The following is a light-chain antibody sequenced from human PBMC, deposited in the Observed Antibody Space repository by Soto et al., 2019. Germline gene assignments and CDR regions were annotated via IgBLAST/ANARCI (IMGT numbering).Light chain of an antibody. CDR3: QQYNNWPPMT. CDR2: GAS. CDR1: QSVSSN. Sequence: MLMTQSPATLSVSPGERATLSCRASQSVSSNLAWYQQKPGQAPRLLIYGASTRATGIPARFSGSGSGTEFTLTISSLQSEDFAVYYCQQYNNWPPMTFGQGTRLEIK. V-gene: IGKV3-15*01. J-gene: IGKJ5*01.